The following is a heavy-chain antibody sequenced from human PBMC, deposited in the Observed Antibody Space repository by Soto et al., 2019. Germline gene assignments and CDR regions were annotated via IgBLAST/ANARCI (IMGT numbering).Heavy chain of an antibody. V-gene: IGHV3-30*18. CDR1: GFTFSNYG. Sequence: PGGSLRLSCEASGFTFSNYGMHWVRQAPGKGLEWVAAISNDGTNKDYVESVRGRFTISRDNSKNTLYLQMNSLGAEDTAVYYCSKDRLQQLVHFLDSWGQGTLVTVSS. CDR3: SKDRLQQLVHFLDS. D-gene: IGHD6-13*01. J-gene: IGHJ4*02. CDR2: ISNDGTNK.